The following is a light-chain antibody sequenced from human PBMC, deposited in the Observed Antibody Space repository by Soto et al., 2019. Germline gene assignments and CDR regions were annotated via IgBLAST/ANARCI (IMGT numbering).Light chain of an antibody. CDR2: GAS. V-gene: IGKV3-15*01. CDR1: QSISDT. J-gene: IGKJ1*01. CDR3: QQYNNWPWT. Sequence: EIVMTQSPATLSVSPGGRATLSCRASQSISDTLAWYQQKPGQAPRLLIYGASTRATGFPARFSGSGSGTDFTLTISSLQSEDFAVYYCQQYNNWPWTFGQGTKVDIK.